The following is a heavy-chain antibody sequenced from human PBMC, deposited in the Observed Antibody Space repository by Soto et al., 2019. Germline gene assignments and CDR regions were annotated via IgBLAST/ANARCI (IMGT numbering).Heavy chain of an antibody. CDR2: IIPIFGTA. Sequence: QVQLVQSGAEVKKPGASVKVSCKASGYTFTSYGISWVRQAPGQGLEWMGGIIPIFGTANYAQKFQGRVTITADESTSTAYMELSSLRSEDTAVYYCARDPGGVVAAPVGFDPWGQGTLVTVSS. D-gene: IGHD2-15*01. V-gene: IGHV1-69*13. CDR1: GYTFTSYG. J-gene: IGHJ5*02. CDR3: ARDPGGVVAAPVGFDP.